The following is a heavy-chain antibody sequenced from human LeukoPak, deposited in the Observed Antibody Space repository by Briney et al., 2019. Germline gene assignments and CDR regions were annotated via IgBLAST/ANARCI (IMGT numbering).Heavy chain of an antibody. V-gene: IGHV3-7*05. D-gene: IGHD2/OR15-2a*01. CDR1: GITFNTYW. J-gene: IGHJ4*02. CDR3: TTFYTRLTDY. CDR2: INQDGGEK. Sequence: GGSLRLSCAASGITFNTYWISWVRQAPGKGLEWLATINQDGGEKYYVDSVKGRFTISRDNAKNSLSLQMNSLRAEDTAVYYCTTFYTRLTDYWGQGTLVTVPS.